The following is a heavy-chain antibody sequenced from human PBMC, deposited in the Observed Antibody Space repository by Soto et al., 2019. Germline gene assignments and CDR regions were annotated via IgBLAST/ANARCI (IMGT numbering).Heavy chain of an antibody. V-gene: IGHV1-69*06. D-gene: IGHD3-10*01. CDR2: IIPMFGTP. J-gene: IGHJ4*02. Sequence: QVQLVQSGAEVKKAGSSVKISCKASGDTLNNYALSWVRQAPAEGLEWMGGIIPMFGTPNYAQKFQGRVTISADKSTRTVYMELSSLRSEDTAVYFCARAQVSGTYFTYWGQGTPVTVSS. CDR3: ARAQVSGTYFTY. CDR1: GDTLNNYA.